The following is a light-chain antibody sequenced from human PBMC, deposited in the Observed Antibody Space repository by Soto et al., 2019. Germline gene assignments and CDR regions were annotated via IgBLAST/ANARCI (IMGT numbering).Light chain of an antibody. CDR1: QNVRSN. Sequence: IVLTQSPDPLSLSPGKRATLSCRASQNVRSNLAWYQQKPGQAPRLLIYGASTRATGIPARFSGRGSGTEFILTICSLQSEDFAVYCCPLYDDWPETSGQGTKVDIK. CDR3: PLYDDWPET. J-gene: IGKJ1*01. V-gene: IGKV3-15*01. CDR2: GAS.